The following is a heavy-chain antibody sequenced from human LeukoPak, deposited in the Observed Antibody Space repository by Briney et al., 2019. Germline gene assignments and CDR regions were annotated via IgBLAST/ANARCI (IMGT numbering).Heavy chain of an antibody. CDR3: ARGLDY. V-gene: IGHV3-30-3*01. CDR1: GFTFSSYA. Sequence: GGSLRLSCAASGFTFSSYAMHWVRQAPGKGLEWVAVISYDGSNKYYADSVKGRFTISRDNSKNTLYLQMNSLRAEDTAVYYCARGLDYWGQGTLVTVSS. CDR2: ISYDGSNK. J-gene: IGHJ4*02.